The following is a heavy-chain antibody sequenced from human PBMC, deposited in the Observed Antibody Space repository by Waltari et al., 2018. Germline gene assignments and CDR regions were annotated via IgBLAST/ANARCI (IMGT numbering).Heavy chain of an antibody. D-gene: IGHD2-15*01. V-gene: IGHV1-2*06. Sequence: QVQLVQSGAEVKKPGASVKVSCKASGYTFTGYYMHWVRQAPGQGLEWMGRINPNSGGTNYAQKFQGRVTMTRDTSISTAYMELSRLRSDDTAVYYCARDFCSGGSCYSPGYFQHWGQGTLVTVSS. CDR2: INPNSGGT. CDR1: GYTFTGYY. J-gene: IGHJ1*01. CDR3: ARDFCSGGSCYSPGYFQH.